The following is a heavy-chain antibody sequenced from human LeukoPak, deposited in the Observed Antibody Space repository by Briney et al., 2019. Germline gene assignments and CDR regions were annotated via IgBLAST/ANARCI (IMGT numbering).Heavy chain of an antibody. CDR2: IKQDGSEK. J-gene: IGHJ4*02. D-gene: IGHD3-22*01. V-gene: IGHV3-7*03. CDR1: GFTFSSYW. CDR3: ARAGSEPYDSSGYYPDYFDY. Sequence: GGSLRLSCAASGFTFSSYWMSWVRQAPGKGLEWVANIKQDGSEKYYVDSVKGRFTFSRDNAKNTLYLQMNSLRAEDTAVYYCARAGSEPYDSSGYYPDYFDYWGQGTLVTVSS.